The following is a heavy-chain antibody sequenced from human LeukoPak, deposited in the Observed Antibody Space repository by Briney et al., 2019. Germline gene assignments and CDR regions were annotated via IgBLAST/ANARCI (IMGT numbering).Heavy chain of an antibody. CDR3: ARGLVAGQGGHFDY. J-gene: IGHJ4*02. Sequence: PSETLSLTCTVSGGSISSFYWSWIRQPARKGVEWIGRVHTSGSTYYNPSLKSRVTMSVDTSQNQFSLRLSSVTAADTAVYYCARGLVAGQGGHFDYWGQGTLVTVSS. V-gene: IGHV4-4*07. CDR2: VHTSGST. D-gene: IGHD6-19*01. CDR1: GGSISSFY.